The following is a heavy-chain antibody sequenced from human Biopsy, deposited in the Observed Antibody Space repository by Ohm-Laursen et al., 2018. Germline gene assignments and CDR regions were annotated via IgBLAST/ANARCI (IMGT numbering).Heavy chain of an antibody. V-gene: IGHV1-24*01. D-gene: IGHD1-20*01. CDR1: GYTLTDLS. J-gene: IGHJ4*02. CDR2: FAPENGKT. Sequence: GASVKVSCKVSGYTLTDLSMHWVRQAPGKGLEWMGGFAPENGKTIYAQKFQGRVTMTEDTSTDTAYMELSNLRSEDTAVYYCAGDINNWNVNYWGQGTLVIVPS. CDR3: AGDINNWNVNY.